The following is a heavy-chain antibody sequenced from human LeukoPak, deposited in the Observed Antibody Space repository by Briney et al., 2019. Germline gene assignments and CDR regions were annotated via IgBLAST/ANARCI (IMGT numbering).Heavy chain of an antibody. CDR3: AAFPNGDLNFYCFDP. CDR2: INNSGNT. D-gene: IGHD2-21*01. J-gene: IGHJ5*02. Sequence: PAATRALTGAACGGSFRGYNGGGIRKPQGKGREGIGKINNSGNTNYNQSLKSGVTISKDTSKNQFSLMLSSVTAADTAVYYCAAFPNGDLNFYCFDPWGQGTLVTVSS. CDR1: GGSFRGYN. V-gene: IGHV4-34*01.